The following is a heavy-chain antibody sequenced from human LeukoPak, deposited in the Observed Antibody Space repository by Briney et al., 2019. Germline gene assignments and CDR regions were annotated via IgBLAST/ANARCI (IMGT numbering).Heavy chain of an antibody. CDR1: GFTFSGYY. V-gene: IGHV3-11*04. CDR3: ARVPTSGVISSSYFDY. Sequence: GGSLRLSCAASGFTFSGYYMTWIRQAPGKGLEWISYISSSGSTKNYADSVSGRFTISRDNARNSLYLRMNSLRAEDTAVYYCARVPTSGVISSSYFDYWGQGTLVTVSS. CDR2: ISSSGSTK. J-gene: IGHJ4*02. D-gene: IGHD2-2*01.